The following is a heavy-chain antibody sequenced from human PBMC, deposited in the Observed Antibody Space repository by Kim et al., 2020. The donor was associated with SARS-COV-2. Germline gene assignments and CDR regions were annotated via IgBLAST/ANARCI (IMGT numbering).Heavy chain of an antibody. CDR2: IYYSGST. Sequence: SETLSLTCTVSGGSISSYYWSWIRQPPGKGLEWIGYIYYSGSTNYNPSLKSRVTISVDTSKNQFSLKLSSVTAADTAVYYCARDGGGWSYWYFDLWGRGTLVTVSS. CDR3: ARDGGGWSYWYFDL. CDR1: GGSISSYY. J-gene: IGHJ2*01. V-gene: IGHV4-59*01. D-gene: IGHD6-19*01.